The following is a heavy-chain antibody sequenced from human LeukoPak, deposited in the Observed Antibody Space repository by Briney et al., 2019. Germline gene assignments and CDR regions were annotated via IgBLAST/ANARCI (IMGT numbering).Heavy chain of an antibody. D-gene: IGHD3-10*01. CDR3: ATTYYYGSGRIY. Sequence: GGSLRLSCAASGFTFNYYWVTWVRQVPGKGLEWVANIKQDGSERYYVDSVKGRFTISRDNSKNTLYLQMNSLRAEDTAVYYCATTYYYGSGRIYWGQGTLVTVSS. V-gene: IGHV3-7*01. CDR2: IKQDGSER. J-gene: IGHJ4*02. CDR1: GFTFNYYW.